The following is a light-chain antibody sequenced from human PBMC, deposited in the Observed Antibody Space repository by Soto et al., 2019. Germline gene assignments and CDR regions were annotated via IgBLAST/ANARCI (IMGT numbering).Light chain of an antibody. J-gene: IGKJ1*01. CDR3: QQYGSSPAT. CDR2: GAS. Sequence: EIVLTQSPGTLSSSPGERATLSCRASQIVTSNYLAWYQQKRGQAPRLLIWGASIRATGLPDRFSGGGSGTDFTLTISRPEAEDFAVYYCQQYGSSPATFGQGTKVEIK. V-gene: IGKV3-20*01. CDR1: QIVTSNY.